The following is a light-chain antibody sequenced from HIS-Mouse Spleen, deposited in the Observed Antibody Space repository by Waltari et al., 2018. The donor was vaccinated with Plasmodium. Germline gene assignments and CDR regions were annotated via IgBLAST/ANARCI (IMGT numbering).Light chain of an antibody. CDR2: AAS. V-gene: IGKV1-39*01. Sequence: DIQMTQSPSSLSASVGDRVTITCRASQSIRSYLNWYQQKPGKAPKLLIYAASSLQSGVPSRFSGSGSGTDFTLTISSLQPEDFATYYCQQSYSTLFGQGTKLEIK. CDR1: QSIRSY. CDR3: QQSYSTL. J-gene: IGKJ2*01.